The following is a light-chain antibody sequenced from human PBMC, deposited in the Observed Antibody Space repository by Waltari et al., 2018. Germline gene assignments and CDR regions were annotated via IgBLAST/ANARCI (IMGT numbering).Light chain of an antibody. V-gene: IGLV2-14*01. CDR2: EVS. J-gene: IGLJ1*01. Sequence: QSALTQPASVSGSPGQSITISGSGTDSDVGAYDFVSWSQQHPGKAPHLIIYEVSNRPSGLSNRFSAAKSGNTASLTSSGLQAEDEADYYCSSYTTSSAPGVFGTGTRVTVL. CDR3: SSYTTSSAPGV. CDR1: DSDVGAYDF.